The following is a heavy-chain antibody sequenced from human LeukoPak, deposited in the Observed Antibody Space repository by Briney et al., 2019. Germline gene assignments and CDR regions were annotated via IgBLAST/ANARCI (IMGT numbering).Heavy chain of an antibody. D-gene: IGHD6-13*01. CDR2: ISYDGSNK. CDR1: GFTFSSYA. J-gene: IGHJ6*04. V-gene: IGHV3-30*04. Sequence: GGSLRLSCAASGFTFSSYAMHWVRQAPGKRLEWVAVISYDGSNKYYADSVKGRFTISRDNSKNTLYLQMNSLRAEDTAVYYCAREGGVAAAGNYYYGMDVWGKGTTVTVSS. CDR3: AREGGVAAAGNYYYGMDV.